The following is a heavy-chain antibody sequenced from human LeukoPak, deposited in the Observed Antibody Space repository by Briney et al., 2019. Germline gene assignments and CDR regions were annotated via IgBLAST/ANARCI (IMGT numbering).Heavy chain of an antibody. V-gene: IGHV3-23*01. CDR1: GFNFSPYA. CDR2: ISGAGTI. D-gene: IGHD4-11*01. CDR3: ASDYYFYYYYLDV. Sequence: PGGSLRLSCIASGFNFSPYAMGWARQAPGKGLEWVSGISGAGTINYADSVRGRFTISRDNSKSTVYLQMNSLRAEDTAIYYCASDYYFYYYYLDVWGKGTTVTVSS. J-gene: IGHJ6*03.